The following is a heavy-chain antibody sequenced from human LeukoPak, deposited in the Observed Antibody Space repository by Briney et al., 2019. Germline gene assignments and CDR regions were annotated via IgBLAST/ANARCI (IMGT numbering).Heavy chain of an antibody. CDR2: IQPDGGVG. D-gene: IGHD1-1*01. Sequence: GESLRLSCAASGFIFGGYWMSWVRLGPGKGLEWVASIQPDGGVGRYVDSVKGRFTISRDNAKNSLYLQMNSLRVEDTALYYCARVQRELMWYYFDYWGQGTLVTVSS. V-gene: IGHV3-7*03. CDR3: ARVQRELMWYYFDY. J-gene: IGHJ4*02. CDR1: GFIFGGYW.